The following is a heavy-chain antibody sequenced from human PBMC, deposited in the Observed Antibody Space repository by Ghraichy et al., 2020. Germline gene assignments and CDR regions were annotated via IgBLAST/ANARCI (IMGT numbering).Heavy chain of an antibody. D-gene: IGHD6-6*01. CDR3: AKGYSGYSSASDY. Sequence: GGSLRLSCTVSGFTFSKYGMNWVRQAPGKGLEWVSGISDSGDTTYYADSVKGRFTTSRDNSKNTLYVQMSSRRAEDTAVYYCAKGYSGYSSASDYWGQGTLVTVSS. V-gene: IGHV3-23*01. CDR1: GFTFSKYG. J-gene: IGHJ4*02. CDR2: ISDSGDTT.